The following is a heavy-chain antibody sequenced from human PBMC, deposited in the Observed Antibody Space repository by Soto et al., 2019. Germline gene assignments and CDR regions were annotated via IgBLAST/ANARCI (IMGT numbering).Heavy chain of an antibody. CDR2: IFHDGTA. Sequence: SETLSLTCAVSGVSLTSGNWWTWVRQSPQRGLEYIGEIFHDGTANYYPSFERRVAMSVDTSRNQFSLKLTSVTAADTAVYFCARLVYDTRLNYMYFDFWGPGNPGHRLL. J-gene: IGHJ4*02. D-gene: IGHD3-10*01. CDR1: GVSLTSGNW. V-gene: IGHV4-4*02. CDR3: ARLVYDTRLNYMYFDF.